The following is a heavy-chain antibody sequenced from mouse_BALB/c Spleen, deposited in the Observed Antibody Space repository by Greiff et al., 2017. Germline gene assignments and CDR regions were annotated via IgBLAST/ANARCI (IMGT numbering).Heavy chain of an antibody. CDR2: IDPENGNT. CDR3: AGNYFDY. Sequence: VQLQQSGAELVRPGALVKLSCKASGFNTKDYYMHWVKQRPEQGLEWIGWIDPENGNTIYDPKFQGKASITADTSSNTAYLQLSSLTSEDTAFYYCAGNYFDYWGQGTTLTVSS. J-gene: IGHJ2*01. CDR1: GFNTKDYY. V-gene: IGHV14-1*02.